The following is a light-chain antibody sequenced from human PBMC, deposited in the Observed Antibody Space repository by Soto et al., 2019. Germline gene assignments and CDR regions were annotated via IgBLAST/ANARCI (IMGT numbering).Light chain of an antibody. Sequence: DIQMTQSPSTLSASVGDRVTITCRASQSIGSGLAWYQQKPGKAPKLLIYKPSRLESGVPSRFSGSGSGTEFTLTISSLQPDDFARYYCQQYGSYSPWTFGQGTKVEIK. J-gene: IGKJ1*01. CDR2: KPS. CDR1: QSIGSG. CDR3: QQYGSYSPWT. V-gene: IGKV1-5*03.